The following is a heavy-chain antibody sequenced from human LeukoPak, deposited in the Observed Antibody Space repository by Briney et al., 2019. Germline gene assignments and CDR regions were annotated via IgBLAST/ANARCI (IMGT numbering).Heavy chain of an antibody. CDR2: IKQDGSEK. V-gene: IGHV3-7*03. D-gene: IGHD5-18*01. CDR3: ARDRHSYGFDY. CDR1: GFTFSSYA. Sequence: GGSLRLSCAASGFTFSSYAMSWVRQAPGKGLEWVANIKQDGSEKYYVDSVKGRFTISRDNAKNSLYLQMNSLRAEDTAVYYCARDRHSYGFDYWGQGTLVTVSS. J-gene: IGHJ4*02.